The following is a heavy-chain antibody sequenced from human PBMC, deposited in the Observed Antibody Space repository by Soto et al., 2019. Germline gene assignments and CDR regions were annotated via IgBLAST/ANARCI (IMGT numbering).Heavy chain of an antibody. CDR1: GFTFSSYG. Sequence: QVQLVESGGGVVQPGRSLRLSCAASGFTFSSYGMHWVRQAPGKGLEWVAVISYDGSNKYYADSVKGRFTISRDNSKNTLYPQMNSLRAEDTAVYYCAKAGGYYGMDVWGQGTTVTVSS. CDR2: ISYDGSNK. CDR3: AKAGGYYGMDV. J-gene: IGHJ6*02. D-gene: IGHD2-15*01. V-gene: IGHV3-30*18.